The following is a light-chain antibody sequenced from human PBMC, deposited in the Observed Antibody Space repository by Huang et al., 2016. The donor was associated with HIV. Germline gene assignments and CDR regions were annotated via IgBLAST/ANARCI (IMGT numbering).Light chain of an antibody. CDR3: QQYYNTPLT. CDR2: CAS. V-gene: IGKV4-1*01. CDR1: QSLLYSSNNKNY. J-gene: IGKJ2*01. Sequence: DIVMTQSPDSLAVSLGERATINCKSSQSLLYSSNNKNYLAWYQQKPGQPSKLLIYCASTRESGVPDRFTGSWSGTVFTLTSSSLQAEDVAVDYCQQYYNTPLTFGQGTKLEIK.